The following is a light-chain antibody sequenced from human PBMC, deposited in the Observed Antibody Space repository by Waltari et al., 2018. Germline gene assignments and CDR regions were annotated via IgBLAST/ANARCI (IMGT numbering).Light chain of an antibody. CDR1: SSDVGDYNY. Sequence: QSALTQPRSVSGSPGQSVTISCTGTSSDVGDYNYVSWYQQHPDKAPKLMIYDVTKRPAGVPDRFSGSKSVNTAALTSSGLQAEDEADYYCCSYAGRYTFDVVFGGGTKLTVL. CDR2: DVT. CDR3: CSYAGRYTFDVV. V-gene: IGLV2-11*01. J-gene: IGLJ2*01.